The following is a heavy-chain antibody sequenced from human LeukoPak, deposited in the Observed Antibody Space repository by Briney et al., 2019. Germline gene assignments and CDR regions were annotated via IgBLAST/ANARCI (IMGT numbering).Heavy chain of an antibody. V-gene: IGHV4-39*07. J-gene: IGHJ4*02. CDR1: GGSISSSSYY. D-gene: IGHD6-19*01. CDR3: ARGSAVAGNFDY. Sequence: SETLSLTCTVSGGSISSSSYYWGWIRQPPGKGLEWIGEINHSGSTNYNPSLKSRVTISVDTSKNQFSLKLSSVTAADTAVYYCARGSAVAGNFDYWGQGTLVTVSS. CDR2: INHSGST.